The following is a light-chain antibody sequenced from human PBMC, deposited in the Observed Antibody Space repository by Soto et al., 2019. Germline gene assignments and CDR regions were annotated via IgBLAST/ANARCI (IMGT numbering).Light chain of an antibody. CDR3: SSYTSSNTEV. Sequence: QSVLTQPASVSGSPGQSITISCTGTSSDVGGFNYVSWYQHHPGKAPKLMIYEVNNRPSGVSDRFSGSKSGNTASLTISGLQAEDEADYYCSSYTSSNTEVFGTGTKVTVL. CDR2: EVN. CDR1: SSDVGGFNY. J-gene: IGLJ1*01. V-gene: IGLV2-14*01.